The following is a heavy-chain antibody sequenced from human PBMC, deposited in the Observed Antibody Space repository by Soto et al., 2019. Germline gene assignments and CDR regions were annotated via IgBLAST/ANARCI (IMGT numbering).Heavy chain of an antibody. D-gene: IGHD6-13*01. CDR3: ARVCGSGSSRDFEM. CDR2: IYHIGSA. V-gene: IGHV4-30-4*08. CDR1: GDSMRSGDNY. J-gene: IGHJ3*02. Sequence: PSDTLSVTCTFSGDSMRSGDNYWSWIRQPPGKGLECIAYIYHIGSAYYNPSFRSRGVISVDPSRNQFSLKLTSVTAADTAVYYCARVCGSGSSRDFEMWGQGTRVTV.